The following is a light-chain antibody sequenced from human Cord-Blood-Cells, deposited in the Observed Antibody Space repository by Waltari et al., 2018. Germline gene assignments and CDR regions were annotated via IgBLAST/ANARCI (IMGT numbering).Light chain of an antibody. CDR3: NSRDSSGNHWV. CDR1: NCRSSH. CDR2: GKN. Sequence: SPEPTPDPAVSVDSGHTVRLPCQGENCRSSHASCYQQKPGQAHVLVIYGKNNRPSGIPDRFSGSSSGNTASLTITGAQAEDEAHYYCNSRDSSGNHWVFGGGTKLTVL. J-gene: IGLJ3*02. V-gene: IGLV3-19*01.